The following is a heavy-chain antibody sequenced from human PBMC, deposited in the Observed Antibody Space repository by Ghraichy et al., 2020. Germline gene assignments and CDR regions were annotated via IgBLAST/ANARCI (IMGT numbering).Heavy chain of an antibody. V-gene: IGHV4-59*01. CDR1: GGSISSYY. Sequence: SQTLSLTCTVSGGSISSYYWSWIRQPPGKGLEWIGYIYYSGSTNYNPSLKSRVTISVDTSKNQFSLKLSSVTAADTAVYYCARVVDYDSEMGLEDWFDPWGQGTLVTVSS. CDR3: ARVVDYDSEMGLEDWFDP. J-gene: IGHJ5*02. CDR2: IYYSGST. D-gene: IGHD3-22*01.